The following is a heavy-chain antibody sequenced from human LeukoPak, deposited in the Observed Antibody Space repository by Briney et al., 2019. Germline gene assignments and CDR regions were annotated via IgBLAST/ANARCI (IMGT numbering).Heavy chain of an antibody. D-gene: IGHD4-17*01. CDR1: GFTSSSYX. CDR2: INSDGIST. V-gene: IGHV3-74*01. J-gene: IGHJ4*02. Sequence: PGGSLRLSCAASGFTSSSYXXXXXXXXXXXXXXXVSRINSDGISTSYADSVKGRFTISRDNAKNTLYLQMNSLRADDTAVYYCAKGGATVIDYWGQGTLVTVSS. CDR3: AKGGATVIDY.